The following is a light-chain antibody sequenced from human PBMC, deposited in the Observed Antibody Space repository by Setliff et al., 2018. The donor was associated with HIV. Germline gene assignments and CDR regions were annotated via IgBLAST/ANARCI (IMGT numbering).Light chain of an antibody. CDR3: SSFTSSSTYI. J-gene: IGLJ1*01. CDR2: DVT. CDR1: SRDIGYNNF. Sequence: QSVLTQPASVSGSPGQSITISCTGTSRDIGYNNFVSWYQQHPGKVPKLLIHDVTNRPSGVSNRFSGSKSANTASLTISGLQAEDEADYYCSSFTSSSTYIFGSGTKVTVL. V-gene: IGLV2-14*03.